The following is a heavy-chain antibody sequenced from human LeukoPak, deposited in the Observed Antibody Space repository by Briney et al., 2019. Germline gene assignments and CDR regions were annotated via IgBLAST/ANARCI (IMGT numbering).Heavy chain of an antibody. CDR3: AKEEVISGNHGVYFDY. D-gene: IGHD3-22*01. CDR2: IRYDGNSN. J-gene: IGHJ4*02. CDR1: GFTFRSYG. V-gene: IGHV3-30*02. Sequence: PGGSPRLSCAASGFTFRSYGMLWVRQAPGKGLEWVAFIRYDGNSNYYADSVKGRFTISRDNSRSTLYLQMNSLRAEDTAVYYCAKEEVISGNHGVYFDYWGQGTLVTVSS.